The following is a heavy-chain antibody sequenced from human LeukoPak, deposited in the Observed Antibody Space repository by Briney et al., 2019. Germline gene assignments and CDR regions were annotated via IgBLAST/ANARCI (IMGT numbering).Heavy chain of an antibody. D-gene: IGHD1-26*01. V-gene: IGHV3-21*01. J-gene: IGHJ4*02. CDR3: ASSGSYRFDY. CDR1: GFTFSSCA. CDR2: ISSSSSYI. Sequence: PGGSLRLSCAASGFTFSSCAMSWVRQAPGKGLEWVSSISSSSSYIYYADSVKGRFTISRDDAKNSLYLQMNSLRDEDTAVYYCASSGSYRFDYWGQGTLVTVSS.